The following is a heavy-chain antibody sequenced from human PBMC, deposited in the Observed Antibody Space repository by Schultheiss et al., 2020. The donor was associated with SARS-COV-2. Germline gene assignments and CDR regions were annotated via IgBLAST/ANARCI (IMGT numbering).Heavy chain of an antibody. CDR3: VRYSGYDPGFDY. CDR2: INAGNGNT. V-gene: IGHV1-3*01. CDR1: GYTFTSYA. J-gene: IGHJ4*02. Sequence: ASVKVSCKASGYTFTSYAMHWVRQAPGQRLEWMGWINAGNGNTKYSQKFQGRVTITRDTSASTAYMELSSLRSEDTAVYYCVRYSGYDPGFDYWGQGTLVTVAS. D-gene: IGHD5-12*01.